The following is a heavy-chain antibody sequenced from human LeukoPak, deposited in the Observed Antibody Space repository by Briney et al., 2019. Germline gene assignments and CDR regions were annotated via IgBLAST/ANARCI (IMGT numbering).Heavy chain of an antibody. CDR1: GYTFTSYG. CDR3: ARDPKTPYYDSSGPLDY. Sequence: AASVKVSCKASGYTFTSYGISWVRQAPGQGLEWMGWINPNSGGTNYAQKFQGRVTMTRDTSISTAYMELSRLRSDDTAVYYCARDPKTPYYDSSGPLDYWGQGTLVTVSS. CDR2: INPNSGGT. J-gene: IGHJ4*02. V-gene: IGHV1-2*02. D-gene: IGHD3-22*01.